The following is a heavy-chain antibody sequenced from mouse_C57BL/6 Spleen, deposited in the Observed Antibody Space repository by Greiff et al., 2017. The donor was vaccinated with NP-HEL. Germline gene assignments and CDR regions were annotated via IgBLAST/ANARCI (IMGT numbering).Heavy chain of an antibody. CDR3: GRASSYCYGSSYWYFDV. J-gene: IGHJ1*03. D-gene: IGHD1-1*01. CDR2: FTMYSDAT. V-gene: IGHV1-49*01. CDR1: YFAFMASA. Sequence: QVQLQQSGAELVRPGSSVKLSCKDSYFAFMASAMHWVKQRPGHGLEWIGSFTMYSDATEYSENFKGKATLTANTSSSTAYMEISSLTSEDAAVYYCGRASSYCYGSSYWYFDVWGTGTTVTAAS.